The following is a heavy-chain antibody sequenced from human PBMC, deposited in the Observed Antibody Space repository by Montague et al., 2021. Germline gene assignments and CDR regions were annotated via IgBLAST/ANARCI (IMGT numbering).Heavy chain of an antibody. Sequence: SETLSLTCTVSGYSISSGYYWGWIRQPPGKGLEWIGSIFHSGSTYYNPSLKSRVTISVDTSKNQFSLKLTSVTAADTALYYCARDREAAPLDYWGQGTLVTVSS. CDR3: ARDREAAPLDY. V-gene: IGHV4-38-2*02. CDR1: GYSISSGYY. J-gene: IGHJ4*02. CDR2: IFHSGST. D-gene: IGHD2-15*01.